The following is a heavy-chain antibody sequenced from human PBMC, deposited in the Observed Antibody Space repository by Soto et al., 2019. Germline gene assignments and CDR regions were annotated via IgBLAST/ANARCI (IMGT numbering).Heavy chain of an antibody. V-gene: IGHV1-18*04. Sequence: ASVKVSCKTSGHTFTSYGLSWVRQAPGQGLEWMGWISPYNGKTEASPRFQGRVTMTADIFMSTAYMELSSLTSEDSAIYYCARDPGLGSSYPPLDYWGQGSLVTVSS. CDR2: ISPYNGKT. CDR3: ARDPGLGSSYPPLDY. CDR1: GHTFTSYG. J-gene: IGHJ4*01. D-gene: IGHD3-10*01.